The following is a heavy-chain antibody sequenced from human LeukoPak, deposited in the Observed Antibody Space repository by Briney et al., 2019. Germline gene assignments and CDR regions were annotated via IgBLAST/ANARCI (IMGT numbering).Heavy chain of an antibody. V-gene: IGHV1-69*04. D-gene: IGHD5-18*01. CDR1: GGTFSSYA. Sequence: SVKVSCKASGGTFSSYAISWVRQAPGQGLEWMGRIIPILGIANYAQKFQGRVTITADKSTSTAYMELSSLRSEDTAVYYCARGVGLHKNGDYWGQGTLVTVSS. CDR3: ARGVGLHKNGDY. CDR2: IIPILGIA. J-gene: IGHJ4*02.